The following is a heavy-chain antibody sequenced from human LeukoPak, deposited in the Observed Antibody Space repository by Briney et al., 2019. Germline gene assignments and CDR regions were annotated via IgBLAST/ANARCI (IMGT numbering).Heavy chain of an antibody. CDR1: GGSLNSYF. D-gene: IGHD3-22*01. V-gene: IGHV4-4*07. Sequence: SETLSLTCTVSGGSLNSYFWSWIRQPAGKGLEWIGRIYTTDTTNYNPSLRGRVTLSIDTSKNQFSLGLTSVTAADTAVYFCARGRLDYYDDSGPNRSDWFDPWGQGTLVTVSS. CDR3: ARGRLDYYDDSGPNRSDWFDP. CDR2: IYTTDTT. J-gene: IGHJ5*02.